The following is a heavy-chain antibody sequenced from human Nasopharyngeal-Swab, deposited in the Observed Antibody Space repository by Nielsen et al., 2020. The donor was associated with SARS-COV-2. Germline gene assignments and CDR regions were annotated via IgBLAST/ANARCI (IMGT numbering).Heavy chain of an antibody. CDR3: ARALIDSSGWYGYYYYYGMDV. CDR2: IYYSGST. CDR1: GGSISSYY. D-gene: IGHD6-19*01. Sequence: SKTLSLTCTVSGGSISSYYWSWIRQPPGKGLEWIGYIYYSGSTNYNPSLKSRVTISVDTSKNQFSLKLSSVTAADTAVYYCARALIDSSGWYGYYYYYGMDVWGQGTTVTVSS. V-gene: IGHV4-59*13. J-gene: IGHJ6*02.